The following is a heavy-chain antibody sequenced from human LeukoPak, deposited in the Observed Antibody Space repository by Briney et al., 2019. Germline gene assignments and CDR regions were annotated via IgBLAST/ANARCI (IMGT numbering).Heavy chain of an antibody. CDR3: ARDYSLLGPYGGYETYYYGMDV. CDR2: IWYDGSNK. Sequence: GGSLRLSCAASGFTFSSYGMHWVRQAPGKGLEWVAVIWYDGSNKYYADSVKGRFTISRDNSKNTLYLQMNSLRAEDTAVYYCARDYSLLGPYGGYETYYYGMDVWGQGTTVTVSS. J-gene: IGHJ6*02. V-gene: IGHV3-33*01. CDR1: GFTFSSYG. D-gene: IGHD4-17*01.